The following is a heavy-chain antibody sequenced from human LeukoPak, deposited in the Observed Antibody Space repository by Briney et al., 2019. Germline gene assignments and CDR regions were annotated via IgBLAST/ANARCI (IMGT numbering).Heavy chain of an antibody. CDR1: GGSISSSNW. V-gene: IGHV4-4*02. Sequence: PSETLSLTCAVSGGSISSSNWWSWVRQPPGKGLEWIGEIYHSGTTNYNPSLKSRVTVSVDKSNNQFSLSLSSVTAADTAVYYCARSLAKKLDYWGQGALVTVSS. J-gene: IGHJ4*02. CDR3: ARSLAKKLDY. CDR2: IYHSGTT.